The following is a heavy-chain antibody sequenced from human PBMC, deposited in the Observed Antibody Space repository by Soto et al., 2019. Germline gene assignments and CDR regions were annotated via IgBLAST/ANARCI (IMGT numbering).Heavy chain of an antibody. D-gene: IGHD1-1*01. J-gene: IGHJ5*02. CDR2: IYYSGST. CDR3: WRDFLGTWFAP. Sequence: SETLSLTCTVSGGSISSYYWSWIRQPPGKGLEWIVYIYYSGSTNYNPSLKSRVTISVDTSKNQFSLKLSSVTAAERSVYYCWRDFLGTWFAPGGKGTWVTVS. CDR1: GGSISSYY. V-gene: IGHV4-59*01.